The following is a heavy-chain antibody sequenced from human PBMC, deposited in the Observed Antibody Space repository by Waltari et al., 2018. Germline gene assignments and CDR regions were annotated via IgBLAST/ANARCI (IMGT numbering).Heavy chain of an antibody. J-gene: IGHJ4*02. V-gene: IGHV4-34*01. D-gene: IGHD3-22*01. CDR1: GGSFSGYY. Sequence: QVQLQQWGAGLLKPSETLSLTCAVYGGSFSGYYWSWIRQPPGKGLEWIGEINHSGSTNSNPSLKSRVTISVDTSKNQFSLKLSSVTAADTAVYYCARAPFRSGYYYGSLFFDYWGQGTLVTVSS. CDR3: ARAPFRSGYYYGSLFFDY. CDR2: INHSGST.